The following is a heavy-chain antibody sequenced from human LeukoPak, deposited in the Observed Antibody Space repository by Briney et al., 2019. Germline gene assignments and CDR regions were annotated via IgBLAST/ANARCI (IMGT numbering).Heavy chain of an antibody. CDR3: ARHVLGPIVVVPGEFDP. Sequence: SETLSLTCTVSGNSISSGDNYWSWIRQPAGKGLEWIGRIYTSGSTNYNPSLKSRVTISGDTSKNQFSLRLSSVTAADTAVYYCARHVLGPIVVVPGEFDPWGQGTLVTVSS. CDR1: GNSISSGDNY. J-gene: IGHJ5*02. V-gene: IGHV4-61*02. CDR2: IYTSGST. D-gene: IGHD2-2*01.